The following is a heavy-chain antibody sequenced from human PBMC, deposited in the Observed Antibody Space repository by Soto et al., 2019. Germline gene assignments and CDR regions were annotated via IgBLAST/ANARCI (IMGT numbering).Heavy chain of an antibody. Sequence: SETLSLTCTVSGGSISSGDYYWSWIRQPPGKGLEWIGYIYYSGSTYYNPSLKSRVTISVDTSKNQFSLKLSSVTAADTAVYYCARDLSWNYGYYYGMDVWGQGTTVTVSS. D-gene: IGHD1-7*01. CDR1: GGSISSGDYY. CDR3: ARDLSWNYGYYYGMDV. CDR2: IYYSGST. J-gene: IGHJ6*02. V-gene: IGHV4-30-4*08.